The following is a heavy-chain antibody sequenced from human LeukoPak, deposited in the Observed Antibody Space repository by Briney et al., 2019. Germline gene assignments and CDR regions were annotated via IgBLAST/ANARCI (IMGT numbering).Heavy chain of an antibody. CDR1: GYTFTSYA. CDR3: ARSRDSSSGYDPFDL. CDR2: INPNSGGT. D-gene: IGHD3-22*01. Sequence: ASVKVSCKASGYTFTSYAMNWVRQAPGQGLEWMGWINPNSGGTNYAQKFQGWVTMTRDTSISTAYMELSRLRSDDTAVYYCARSRDSSSGYDPFDLWGRGTLVTVSS. J-gene: IGHJ2*01. V-gene: IGHV1-2*04.